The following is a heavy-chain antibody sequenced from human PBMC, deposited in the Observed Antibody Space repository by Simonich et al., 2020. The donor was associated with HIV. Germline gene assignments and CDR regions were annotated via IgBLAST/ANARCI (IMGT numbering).Heavy chain of an antibody. J-gene: IGHJ6*02. D-gene: IGHD1-1*01. CDR2: ISSSGSTI. CDR1: GFTFSSYE. V-gene: IGHV3-48*03. CDR3: ARDSENNWNDAPHGMDV. Sequence: EVQLVESGGGLVQPGGSLRLSYAASGFTFSSYEMNWVRPAPGKGLEWVSYISSSGSTIYYADSVKGRFTIARDNAKNSLYLQMNSLRAEDTAVYHCARDSENNWNDAPHGMDVWGQGTTVTVSS.